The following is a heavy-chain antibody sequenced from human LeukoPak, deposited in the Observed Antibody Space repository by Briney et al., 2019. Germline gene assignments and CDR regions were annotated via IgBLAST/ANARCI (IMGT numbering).Heavy chain of an antibody. CDR2: INPYTGST. CDR3: ARDPRALGDYSDY. Sequence: ASLKVSFKASGYTFSGYYLHWVRQAPGQGLDWIGRINPYTGSTKHAEKFQGRVTITRDTSISVAYMELTKLRSDDAAVYYCARDPRALGDYSDYWGQGTLVPVSS. V-gene: IGHV1-2*06. CDR1: GYTFSGYY. J-gene: IGHJ4*02. D-gene: IGHD7-27*01.